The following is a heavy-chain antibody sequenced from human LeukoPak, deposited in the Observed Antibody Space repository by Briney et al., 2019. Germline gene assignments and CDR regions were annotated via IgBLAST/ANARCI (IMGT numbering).Heavy chain of an antibody. J-gene: IGHJ4*02. V-gene: IGHV1-2*02. Sequence: ASVKVSCKASGYTFTGYYMHRVRQAPGQGLEWMGWISPNSGGTNYAQKFQGRVTMTRDTSISTAYMELSRLRSDDTAVYYCARAGSSGGRVSDYWGQGTLVTVSS. CDR2: ISPNSGGT. CDR3: ARAGSSGGRVSDY. CDR1: GYTFTGYY. D-gene: IGHD6-19*01.